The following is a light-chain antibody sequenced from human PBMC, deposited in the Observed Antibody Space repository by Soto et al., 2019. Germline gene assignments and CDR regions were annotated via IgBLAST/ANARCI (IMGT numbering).Light chain of an antibody. Sequence: QSVLTQPPSASGTPGQRVTISCSGSSSNIGANIVNWYQQFPGTAPKLLIYSNDQRPSGVPDRFSASKSGTSASLAISGLQAEDEGDYYCTSFAPGRIYVFGSGTKLTVL. V-gene: IGLV1-44*01. J-gene: IGLJ1*01. CDR2: SND. CDR1: SSNIGANI. CDR3: TSFAPGRIYV.